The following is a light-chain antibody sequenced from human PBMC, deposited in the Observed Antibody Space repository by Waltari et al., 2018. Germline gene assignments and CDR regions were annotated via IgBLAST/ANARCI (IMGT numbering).Light chain of an antibody. J-gene: IGLJ2*01. Sequence: QSALTQPASVSGSPGQSITISCTGTSSDVGGYNSVSWYQQHPGRAPKLMISDVNSRPSGVSNRFSGSKSGNTASLTISGLQAEDEADYSCSSYTAGSTLVFGGGTQLTVL. CDR3: SSYTAGSTLV. CDR2: DVN. CDR1: SSDVGGYNS. V-gene: IGLV2-14*03.